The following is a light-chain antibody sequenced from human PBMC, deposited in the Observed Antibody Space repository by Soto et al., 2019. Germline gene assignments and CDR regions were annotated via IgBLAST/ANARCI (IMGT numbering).Light chain of an antibody. CDR2: WAS. J-gene: IGKJ1*01. CDR3: QQYYSPPPT. CDR1: QSVLYSSNNKKY. Sequence: DIVMTQSPDSLAVSLGERATINCKSSQSVLYSSNNKKYLSWYQQKPGQPPKLLIYWASTRESGVPDRFSGSGSRTDFTLTISSLQAEDVAVYYCQQYYSPPPTFGQGTKVEIK. V-gene: IGKV4-1*01.